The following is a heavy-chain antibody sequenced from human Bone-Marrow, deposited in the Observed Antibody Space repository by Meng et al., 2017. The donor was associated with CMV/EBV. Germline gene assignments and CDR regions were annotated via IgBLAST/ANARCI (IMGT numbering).Heavy chain of an antibody. J-gene: IGHJ4*02. CDR1: GFTFITYS. Sequence: GESLKISCAASGFTFITYSMNWVRQAPGKGLEWVSSISSSSTYIYYADSVKGRFTISRDNAKNSLYLQMNSLRAEDTAVYYCAKEGRDSGNYLTDSWGQGTLVTVSS. D-gene: IGHD1-26*01. CDR3: AKEGRDSGNYLTDS. V-gene: IGHV3-21*01. CDR2: ISSSSTYI.